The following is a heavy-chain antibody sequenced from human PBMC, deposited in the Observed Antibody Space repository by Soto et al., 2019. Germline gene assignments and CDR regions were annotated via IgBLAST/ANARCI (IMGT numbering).Heavy chain of an antibody. J-gene: IGHJ6*03. CDR2: ISAYNGNT. D-gene: IGHD2-8*01. Sequence: ASVKVSCKASGYTFTSYGISWVRQAPGQGLEWMGWISAYNGNTNYAQKLQGRVTMTTDTSTGTAYMELRSLRSDDTAVYYCARDLGCANGVCSYYYYYYMDVWGKGTTVTVSS. CDR1: GYTFTSYG. V-gene: IGHV1-18*01. CDR3: ARDLGCANGVCSYYYYYYMDV.